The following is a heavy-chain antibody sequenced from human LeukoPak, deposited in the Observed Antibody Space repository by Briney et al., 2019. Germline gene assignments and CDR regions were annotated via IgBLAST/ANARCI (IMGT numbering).Heavy chain of an antibody. Sequence: SETLSLTCAVYGGSFSGYYWSWIRQPPGKGLEWIGEINHSGSTNYNPSLKSRVTISVDTSKNQFSLKLSSVTAADTAVYYCARGYSSSWYVRYFQHWGQGTLVTVSS. CDR3: ARGYSSSWYVRYFQH. J-gene: IGHJ1*01. D-gene: IGHD6-13*01. CDR2: INHSGST. CDR1: GGSFSGYY. V-gene: IGHV4-34*01.